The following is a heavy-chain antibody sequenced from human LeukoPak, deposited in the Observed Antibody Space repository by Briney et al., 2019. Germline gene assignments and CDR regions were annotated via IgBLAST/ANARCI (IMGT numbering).Heavy chain of an antibody. J-gene: IGHJ6*04. CDR1: GFTFRRYG. V-gene: IGHV3-23*01. CDR3: AELGITMIGGV. D-gene: IGHD3-10*02. Sequence: GGSLRLSCAASGFTFRRYGMSWVRQAPGKGLEWVSVISGSGGSTYYADSVKGRFTISRDNAKNSLYLQMNSLRAEDTAVYYCAELGITMIGGVWGKGTTVTISS. CDR2: ISGSGGST.